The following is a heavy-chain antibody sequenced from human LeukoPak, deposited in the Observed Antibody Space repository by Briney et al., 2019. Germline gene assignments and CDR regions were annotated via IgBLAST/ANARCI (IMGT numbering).Heavy chain of an antibody. Sequence: KISETLSLTCTVSGYSISSGYYWGWIRQPPGKGLEWIGSIYHSGSTYYNPSLKSRVTISVDTSKNQFSLKLSSVTAADTAVYYCASYMVRGAPALDYWGQGTLVTVSS. CDR3: ASYMVRGAPALDY. CDR1: GYSISSGYY. D-gene: IGHD3-10*01. CDR2: IYHSGST. J-gene: IGHJ4*02. V-gene: IGHV4-38-2*02.